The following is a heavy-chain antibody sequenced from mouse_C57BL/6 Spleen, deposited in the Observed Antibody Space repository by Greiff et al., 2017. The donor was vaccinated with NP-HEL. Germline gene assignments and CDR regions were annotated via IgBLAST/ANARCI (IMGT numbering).Heavy chain of an antibody. Sequence: VKLMESGAELVRPGTSVKLSCKASGYTFTSYWMHWVKQRPGQGLEWIGVIDPSDSYTNYNQKFKGKATLTVDTSSSTAYMQLSSLTSEDSAVYYCARGYGSTRYFDYWGQGTTLTVSS. V-gene: IGHV1-59*01. CDR1: GYTFTSYW. J-gene: IGHJ2*01. CDR2: IDPSDSYT. D-gene: IGHD1-1*01. CDR3: ARGYGSTRYFDY.